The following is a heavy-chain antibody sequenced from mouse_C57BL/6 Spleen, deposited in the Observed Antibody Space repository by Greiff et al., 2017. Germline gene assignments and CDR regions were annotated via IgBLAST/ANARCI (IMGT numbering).Heavy chain of an antibody. CDR3: ARDYYGSSYSYFDY. CDR1: GYAFSSYW. D-gene: IGHD1-1*01. CDR2: IYPGDGDT. V-gene: IGHV1-80*01. Sequence: VQLQQSGAELVKPGASVKISCKASGYAFSSYWMNWVKQRPGKGLAWIGQIYPGDGDTNYNGKFKGKATLTADKSSSTAYMQLSSLTSEDSAVYFCARDYYGSSYSYFDYGGQGTTLTVSS. J-gene: IGHJ2*01.